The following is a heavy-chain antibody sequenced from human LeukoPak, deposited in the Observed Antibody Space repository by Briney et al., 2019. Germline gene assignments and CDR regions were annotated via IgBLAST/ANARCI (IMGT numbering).Heavy chain of an antibody. CDR3: TRIAVAGTRIKQHYLYYFDY. V-gene: IGHV3-73*01. D-gene: IGHD6-19*01. J-gene: IGHJ4*02. CDR1: GFTFSGSA. Sequence: PGGSLRLSCAASGFTFSGSAMHWVRQASGKGLEWVGRIRSKANSYATAYAASVKGRFTISRDDSKNTAYLQMNSLKTEDTAVYYCTRIAVAGTRIKQHYLYYFDYWGQGTLVTVSS. CDR2: IRSKANSYAT.